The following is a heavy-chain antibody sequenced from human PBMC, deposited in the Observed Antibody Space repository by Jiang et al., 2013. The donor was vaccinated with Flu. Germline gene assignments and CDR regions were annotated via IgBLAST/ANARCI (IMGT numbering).Heavy chain of an antibody. CDR3: ARDLITMVRGVKGLGY. V-gene: IGHV1-2*02. CDR1: GYTFTGYY. Sequence: PGASVKVSCKASGYTFTGYYMHWVRQAPGQGLEWMGWINPNSGGTNYAQKFQGRVTMTRDTSISTAYMELSRLRSDDTAVYYCARDLITMVRGVKGLGYWGQGTLVTVSS. CDR2: INPNSGGT. D-gene: IGHD3-10*01. J-gene: IGHJ4*02.